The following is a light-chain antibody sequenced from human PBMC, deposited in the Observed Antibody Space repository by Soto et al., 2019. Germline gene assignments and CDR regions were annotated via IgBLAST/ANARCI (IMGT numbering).Light chain of an antibody. Sequence: EIVLTQSPATLSLSPGERATLSCRASQSVSSYLAWYQQKPGQAPRLLIYDASSRATGIPARFSGSGSGTDFTLTISSLEPEDFAVYYCQQRSNWTYTFGQGTKLESK. V-gene: IGKV3-11*01. CDR3: QQRSNWTYT. CDR2: DAS. J-gene: IGKJ2*01. CDR1: QSVSSY.